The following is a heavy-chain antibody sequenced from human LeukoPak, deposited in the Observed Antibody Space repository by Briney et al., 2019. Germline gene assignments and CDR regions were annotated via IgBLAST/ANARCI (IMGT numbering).Heavy chain of an antibody. D-gene: IGHD3-10*01. Sequence: VASVKVSCKTSGYTFTAYYIHWIRQAPGQGLEWMGWTNPNTGDTRYAPRFEGRETMTRDTSISVAYMDLSSLRNDDSAVYYCARGGRLGTLRGASVGFDSWGQGTLVVVSS. V-gene: IGHV1-2*02. CDR1: GYTFTAYY. J-gene: IGHJ4*02. CDR3: ARGGRLGTLRGASVGFDS. CDR2: TNPNTGDT.